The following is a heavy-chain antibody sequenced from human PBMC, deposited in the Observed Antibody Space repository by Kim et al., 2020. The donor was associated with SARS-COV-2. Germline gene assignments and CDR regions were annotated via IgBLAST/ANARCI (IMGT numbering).Heavy chain of an antibody. Sequence: GGSLRLSCAASGFTFSDYYMSWIRQAPGKGLEWVSYISSSGSTIYYADSVKGRFTISRDNAKNSLYLQMNSLRAEDTAVYYCAGGVVAATPDAVGSVAFDIWGQGTMVTVSS. V-gene: IGHV3-11*01. CDR2: ISSSGSTI. J-gene: IGHJ3*02. CDR3: AGGVVAATPDAVGSVAFDI. CDR1: GFTFSDYY. D-gene: IGHD2-15*01.